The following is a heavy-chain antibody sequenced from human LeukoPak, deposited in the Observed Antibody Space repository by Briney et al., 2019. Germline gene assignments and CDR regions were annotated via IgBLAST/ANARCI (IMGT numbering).Heavy chain of an antibody. D-gene: IGHD6-19*01. V-gene: IGHV3-7*03. CDR3: ARDQYYSSSD. CDR1: RFTLSTYW. Sequence: GGSLRLSCAASRFTLSTYWMSWVRQAPGKGLEWVAHIKQDGSQEYYVDSVKGRFTISRDSAKNSLYLQMNGLRAEDTAVYYCARDQYYSSSDWGQGTLVTVSS. CDR2: IKQDGSQE. J-gene: IGHJ4*02.